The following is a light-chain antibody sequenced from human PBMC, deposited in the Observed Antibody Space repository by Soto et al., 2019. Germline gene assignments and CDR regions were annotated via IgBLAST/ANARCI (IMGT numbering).Light chain of an antibody. V-gene: IGKV3-11*01. CDR2: DAS. CDR1: QSVSSY. J-gene: IGKJ5*01. CDR3: QQRINWPLIT. Sequence: EIVLTQSPDTLSLSPGERATLSCRASQSVSSYLAWYQQKPGQAPRLLIYDASNRATGIPARFSGSGSGTDFTLTISSLEPEDFAVYYCQQRINWPLITFGQGTRLEIK.